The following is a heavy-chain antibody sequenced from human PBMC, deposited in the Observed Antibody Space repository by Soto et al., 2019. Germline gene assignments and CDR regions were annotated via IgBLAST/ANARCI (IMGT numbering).Heavy chain of an antibody. D-gene: IGHD3-3*01. CDR3: ARGRDYDFWSGYYTGLWSHYYYYGMDV. V-gene: IGHV3-33*01. Sequence: GGSLRLSCAASGFTFSSYGMHWVRQAPGKGLEWVAVIWYDGSNKYYADSVKGRFTISRDNSKNTLYLQMNSLRAEDTAVYYCARGRDYDFWSGYYTGLWSHYYYYGMDVWGPGTTVTV. CDR1: GFTFSSYG. CDR2: IWYDGSNK. J-gene: IGHJ6*02.